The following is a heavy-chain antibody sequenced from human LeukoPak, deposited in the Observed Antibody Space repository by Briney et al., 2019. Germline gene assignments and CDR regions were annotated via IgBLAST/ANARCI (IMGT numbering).Heavy chain of an antibody. CDR1: GGSISSSSYC. J-gene: IGHJ3*02. CDR2: VYYSGST. D-gene: IGHD5-12*01. Sequence: PSETLSLTCTVSGGSISSSSYCWGWIRQPPGKGLEWIGSVYYSGSTYYNPSLKSRVTISVDTSKNQFSLKLNSVTAADTAVYYCARSDSGYDWGAFDIWGQGTMVTVSS. V-gene: IGHV4-39*01. CDR3: ARSDSGYDWGAFDI.